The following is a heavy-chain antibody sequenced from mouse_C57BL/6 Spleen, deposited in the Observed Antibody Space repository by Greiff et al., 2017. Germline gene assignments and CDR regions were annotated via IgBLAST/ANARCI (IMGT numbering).Heavy chain of an antibody. CDR2: IDPANGNT. D-gene: IGHD2-3*01. Sequence: VQLKESVAELVRPGASVKLSCTASGFNIKNTYMHWVKQRPEQGLEWIGRIDPANGNTKYAPKFQGKATITADTSSNTAYLQLSSLTSEDTAIYYCESPSFYDGYYDYWGQGTTLTVSS. CDR3: ESPSFYDGYYDY. J-gene: IGHJ2*01. CDR1: GFNIKNTY. V-gene: IGHV14-3*01.